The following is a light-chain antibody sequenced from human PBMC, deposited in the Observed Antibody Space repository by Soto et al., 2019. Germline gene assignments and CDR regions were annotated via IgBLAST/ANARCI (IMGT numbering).Light chain of an antibody. V-gene: IGKV3-11*01. J-gene: IGKJ1*01. Sequence: EIVLTQSPATLSLSPGERATLSGRASQSVSSYLAWYQQKPGQAPRLLIYDASNRATGIPARFGGSGSGTDFTLTISSLEPEDFAVYYCQQRSNWPTFGQGTKVDIK. CDR2: DAS. CDR3: QQRSNWPT. CDR1: QSVSSY.